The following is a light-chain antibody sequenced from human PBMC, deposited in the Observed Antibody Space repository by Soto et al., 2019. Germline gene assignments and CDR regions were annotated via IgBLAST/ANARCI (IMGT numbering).Light chain of an antibody. Sequence: QSVLTQPPSVSGAPGQGVTVSCSGTSSNIGAGYDVHWYQQFPGTAPKLLIYGDNNRPSGVPDRFSGSKSGTSASLAITGLQAEDEADYYCQSYDSRLSAHVFGTGTKVTVL. V-gene: IGLV1-40*01. CDR2: GDN. J-gene: IGLJ1*01. CDR3: QSYDSRLSAHV. CDR1: SSNIGAGYD.